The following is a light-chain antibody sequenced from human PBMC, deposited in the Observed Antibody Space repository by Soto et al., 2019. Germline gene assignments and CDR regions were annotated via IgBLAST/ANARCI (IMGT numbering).Light chain of an antibody. Sequence: QSALTQPASVSGSPGQSITISCTGTSSDVGSYDLVSCYQQHPGKAPKLMIYEGSKRPSGVSNRFSGSKSGNTASLTISGIQAEDEADYYCCSYAGSSTYVVFGGGTKLTVL. CDR2: EGS. J-gene: IGLJ2*01. CDR1: SSDVGSYDL. CDR3: CSYAGSSTYVV. V-gene: IGLV2-23*01.